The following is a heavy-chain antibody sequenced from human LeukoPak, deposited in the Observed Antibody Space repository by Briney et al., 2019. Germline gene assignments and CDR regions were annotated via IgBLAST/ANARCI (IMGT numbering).Heavy chain of an antibody. D-gene: IGHD3-10*01. CDR2: IGGSGGST. CDR1: GFTFSSYA. V-gene: IGHV3-23*01. CDR3: ARGGVDYYGSGTYYLMYYFDY. J-gene: IGHJ4*02. Sequence: GGSLRLSCAASGFTFSSYAMSWVRQAPGKGLEWVSAIGGSGGSTYYADSVKGRFTISRDNPKKTLYLQMNSLRAEDTAVYFCARGGVDYYGSGTYYLMYYFDYWGQGALVTVSS.